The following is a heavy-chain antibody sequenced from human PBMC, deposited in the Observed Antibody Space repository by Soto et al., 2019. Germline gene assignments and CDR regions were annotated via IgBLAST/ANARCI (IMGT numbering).Heavy chain of an antibody. CDR3: ARKGGYSSSRLPRHFDY. Sequence: SQTLSLPCAISGDSVSSNSAAWNWIRQSPSRGLEWLGRSHYRSKWYNDYAVSGKSGRTINPDTSKNQCSPQVNTVTPEDTEVYYCARKGGYSSSRLPRHFDYWGQGTLVTVSS. J-gene: IGHJ4*02. V-gene: IGHV6-1*01. CDR1: GDSVSSNSAA. CDR2: SHYRSKWYN. D-gene: IGHD6-13*01.